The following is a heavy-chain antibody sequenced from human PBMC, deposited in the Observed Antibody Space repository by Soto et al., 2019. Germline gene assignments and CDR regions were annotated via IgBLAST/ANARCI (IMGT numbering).Heavy chain of an antibody. CDR2: IKQDGSEK. D-gene: IGHD1-7*01. CDR1: GHSISSGFYY. CDR3: ARGGLLDTQLPNWFDP. V-gene: IGHV3-7*03. J-gene: IGHJ5*02. Sequence: PSETLSLTCAVSGHSISSGFYYWGWIRQPPGKGLEWVANIKQDGSEKYYVDSVKGRFTISRDNAKNSLYLQMNSLRAEDTAVYYCARGGLLDTQLPNWFDPWGQGTLVTVSS.